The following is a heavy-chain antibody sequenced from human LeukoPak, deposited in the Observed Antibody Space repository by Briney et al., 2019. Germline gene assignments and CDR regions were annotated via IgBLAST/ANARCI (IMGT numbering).Heavy chain of an antibody. V-gene: IGHV4-61*02. CDR2: IYTSGST. Sequence: PSETLSLTCTVSGGSISSSSYYWSWIRQPAGKGLEWIGRIYTSGSTNYNPSLKSRVTMSVDTSKNQFSLKLSSVTAADTAVYYCARDRMYYYDSSGYPFDYWGQGTLVTVSS. J-gene: IGHJ4*02. CDR3: ARDRMYYYDSSGYPFDY. D-gene: IGHD3-22*01. CDR1: GGSISSSSYY.